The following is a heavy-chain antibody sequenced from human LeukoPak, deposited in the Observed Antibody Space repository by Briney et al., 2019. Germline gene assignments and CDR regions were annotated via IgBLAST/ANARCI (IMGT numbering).Heavy chain of an antibody. J-gene: IGHJ5*02. D-gene: IGHD2-2*03. CDR3: AKDGGGYCTSSSCAGSWFDP. CDR2: ISHDGSNK. Sequence: GRPLRLSCAASGFTFSNSGIHWVRQAPGKGLEWVAVISHDGSNKYYVDSVKGRFTISRDNSKNTLYLQMNSLRVEDTAVYYCAKDGGGYCTSSSCAGSWFDPWGQGTLVTVSS. V-gene: IGHV3-30*18. CDR1: GFTFSNSG.